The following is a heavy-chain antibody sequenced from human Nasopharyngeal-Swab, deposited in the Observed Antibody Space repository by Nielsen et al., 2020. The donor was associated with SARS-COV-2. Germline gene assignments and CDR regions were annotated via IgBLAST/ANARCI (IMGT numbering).Heavy chain of an antibody. CDR3: AAAASYDSSGYYSDY. CDR2: IVVGNGNT. V-gene: IGHV1-58*01. CDR1: GFTFTSSA. J-gene: IGHJ4*02. Sequence: SVKVSCKASGFTFTSSAVQWVRQARGQRLEWIGWIVVGNGNTNYAQKFQERVTITRDMSTSTAYMELSSLRSEDTAVYYCAAAASYDSSGYYSDYWGQGTLVIVSS. D-gene: IGHD3-22*01.